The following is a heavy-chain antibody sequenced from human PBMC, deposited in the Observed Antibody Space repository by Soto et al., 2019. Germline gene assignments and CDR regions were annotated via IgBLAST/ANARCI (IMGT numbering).Heavy chain of an antibody. CDR1: GFTFKNYW. CDR2: INSDGSNR. Sequence: GGSLRLSXEASGFTFKNYWMHWVRQAPGKGLVWVSRINSDGSNRXYADSVQGRFTISRDNAKNTLFLQMNSLRAADTAVYFCARRCNXXXXXGMDVWGQGTTVTVSS. CDR3: ARRCNXXXXXGMDV. J-gene: IGHJ6*02. V-gene: IGHV3-74*01.